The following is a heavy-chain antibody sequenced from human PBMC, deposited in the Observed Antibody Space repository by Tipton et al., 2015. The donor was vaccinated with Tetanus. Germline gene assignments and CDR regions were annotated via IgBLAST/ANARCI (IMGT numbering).Heavy chain of an antibody. J-gene: IGHJ6*02. CDR3: ARDSSPYYYYYGSDV. Sequence: SLRLSCAASGFSFSTFAIHWVRQAPGKGLEWVAVILYDGTNNYYADSVKGRFTISRDNSKNTLYLQMTSLRPEDTALYYCARDSSPYYYYYGSDVWGQGTPVTVSS. CDR2: ILYDGTNN. D-gene: IGHD2/OR15-2a*01. V-gene: IGHV3-30*16. CDR1: GFSFSTFA.